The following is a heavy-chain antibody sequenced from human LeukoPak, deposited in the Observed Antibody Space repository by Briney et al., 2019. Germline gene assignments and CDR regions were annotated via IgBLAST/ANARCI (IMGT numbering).Heavy chain of an antibody. J-gene: IGHJ4*02. CDR3: AKRGGYSYGYEFDY. CDR2: ISYDGSNK. CDR1: GFTFSSYG. D-gene: IGHD5-18*01. V-gene: IGHV3-30*18. Sequence: PGRSLRLSCAAPGFTFSSYGMHWVRQAPGKGLEWVAVISYDGSNKYYADSVKGRFTISRDNSKNTLYLQMNSLRAEDTAVYYCAKRGGYSYGYEFDYWGQGTLVTVSS.